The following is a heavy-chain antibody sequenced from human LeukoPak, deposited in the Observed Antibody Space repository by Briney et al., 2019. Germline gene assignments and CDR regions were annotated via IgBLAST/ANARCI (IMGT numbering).Heavy chain of an antibody. Sequence: ASVKVSCKASGYTFTSYDINWVRQATGQGLEWMGWMNPNSGNTGYAQKFQGRVTMTRDMSTSTVYMELSSLRSEDTAVYYCARESIAVAAPFDYWGQGTLVTVSS. V-gene: IGHV1-8*02. CDR2: MNPNSGNT. CDR3: ARESIAVAAPFDY. D-gene: IGHD6-19*01. CDR1: GYTFTSYD. J-gene: IGHJ4*02.